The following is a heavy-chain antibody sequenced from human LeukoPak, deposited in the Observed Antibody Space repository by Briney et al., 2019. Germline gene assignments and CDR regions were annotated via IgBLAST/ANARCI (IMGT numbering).Heavy chain of an antibody. J-gene: IGHJ5*02. Sequence: ASVKVSYKASGYTFTGYYMHWVRQAPGQGLEWMGWINPNSGGTNYAQKFQGRVTMTRDTSISTAYMELSRLRSDDTAVYYCARDYHIAAAGKARFDPWGQGTLVTVSS. V-gene: IGHV1-2*02. CDR3: ARDYHIAAAGKARFDP. CDR1: GYTFTGYY. CDR2: INPNSGGT. D-gene: IGHD6-13*01.